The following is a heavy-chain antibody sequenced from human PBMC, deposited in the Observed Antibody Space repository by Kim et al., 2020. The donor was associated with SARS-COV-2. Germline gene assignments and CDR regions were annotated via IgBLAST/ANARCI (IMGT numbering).Heavy chain of an antibody. CDR2: IYYSGST. J-gene: IGHJ6*03. V-gene: IGHV4-61*01. CDR3: ARETPGGGYYYMDV. CDR1: GGSVSSGSYY. Sequence: SETLSLTCTVSGGSVSSGSYYWSWIRQPPGKGLEWIGYIYYSGSTNYNPSLKSRVTISVDTSKNQFSLKLSSVTAADTAVYYCARETPGGGYYYMDVWGKGTTVTVSS. D-gene: IGHD2-8*02.